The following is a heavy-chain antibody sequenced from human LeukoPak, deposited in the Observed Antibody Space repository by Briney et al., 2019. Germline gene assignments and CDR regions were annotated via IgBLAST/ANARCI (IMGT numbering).Heavy chain of an antibody. D-gene: IGHD3-16*02. CDR3: ARGPGDYVWGSYRPFDY. CDR1: GYTFTGYY. Sequence: GASVKVSCTASGYTFTGYYMHWVRQAPGQGLEWMGWINPNSGGTNYAQKFQGRVTMTRDTSISTAYMELSRLRSDDTAVYYCARGPGDYVWGSYRPFDYWGQGTLVTVSS. J-gene: IGHJ4*02. V-gene: IGHV1-2*02. CDR2: INPNSGGT.